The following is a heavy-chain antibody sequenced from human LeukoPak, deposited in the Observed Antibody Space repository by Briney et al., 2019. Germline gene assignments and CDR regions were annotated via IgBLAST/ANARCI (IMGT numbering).Heavy chain of an antibody. D-gene: IGHD2-8*01. Sequence: GGSLRLSCAASGFTFSSYSMNWVRQAPGKGLEWVSYISSSSSTIYYADSVKGRFTISRDNAKNSLYLQMNSLRAEDTAVYYCARGGYCTNGVCFFGYYYMDVWGKGTTVTVSS. V-gene: IGHV3-48*04. CDR2: ISSSSSTI. CDR1: GFTFSSYS. J-gene: IGHJ6*03. CDR3: ARGGYCTNGVCFFGYYYMDV.